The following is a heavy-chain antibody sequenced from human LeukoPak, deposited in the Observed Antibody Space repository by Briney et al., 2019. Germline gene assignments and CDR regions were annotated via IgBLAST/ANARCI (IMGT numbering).Heavy chain of an antibody. CDR2: IYDSGST. J-gene: IGHJ4*02. CDR1: GGSISSGGYS. D-gene: IGHD5-12*01. V-gene: IGHV4-30-2*01. CDR3: SAGGGYTFFDY. Sequence: SETLSLTCAVSGGSISSGGYSWSWIRQPPWKGLEWFGYIYDSGSTYYNPSLKSRVTISVDRSKNQFSLKLSAVTAADTAVYYCSAGGGYTFFDYWGQGTLVTVFS.